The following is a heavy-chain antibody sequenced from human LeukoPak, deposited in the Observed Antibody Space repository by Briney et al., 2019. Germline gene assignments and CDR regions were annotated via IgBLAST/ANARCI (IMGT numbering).Heavy chain of an antibody. CDR2: ISYDGSNK. V-gene: IGHV3-30*04. CDR3: AKEGYSYGYGPFDY. Sequence: GRSLRLSCAASGFTFSNYAMHWVRQAPGKGLEWVAVISYDGSNKYYADSVKGRFTISRDNSKSTLYLQMNSLRAEDTAVYYCAKEGYSYGYGPFDYWGQGTLVTVSS. D-gene: IGHD5-18*01. CDR1: GFTFSNYA. J-gene: IGHJ4*02.